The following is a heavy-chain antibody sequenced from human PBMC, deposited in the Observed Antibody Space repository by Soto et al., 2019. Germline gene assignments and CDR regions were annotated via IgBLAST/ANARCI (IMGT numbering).Heavy chain of an antibody. CDR2: SSGSGGST. J-gene: IGHJ4*02. V-gene: IGHV3-23*01. Sequence: GGSLRLSCAASGFTFSSYAMSWVRQAPGKGLEWVSASSGSGGSTYYADSVKGRFTISRDNSKNTLYLQMNSLRAEDTAVYYCAKDLESGTPATRTYYDFWSGYYYGFDYWGQGTLVTVSS. D-gene: IGHD3-3*01. CDR1: GFTFSSYA. CDR3: AKDLESGTPATRTYYDFWSGYYYGFDY.